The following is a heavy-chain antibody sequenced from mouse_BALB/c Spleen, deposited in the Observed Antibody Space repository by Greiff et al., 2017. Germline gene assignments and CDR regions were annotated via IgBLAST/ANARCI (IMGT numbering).Heavy chain of an antibody. CDR1: GFNIKDTY. J-gene: IGHJ1*01. V-gene: IGHV14-3*02. CDR2: IDPANGNT. CDR3: ARTISWYFDV. Sequence: EVHLVESGAELVKPGASVKLSCTASGFNIKDTYMHWVKQRPEQGLEWIGRIDPANGNTKYDPKFQGNATITADTSSNTAYLQLSSLTSEDTAVYYCARTISWYFDVWGAGTTVTVSS.